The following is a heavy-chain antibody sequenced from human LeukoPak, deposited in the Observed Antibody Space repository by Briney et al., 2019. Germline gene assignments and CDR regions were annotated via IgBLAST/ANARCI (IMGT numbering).Heavy chain of an antibody. Sequence: VGSLRLSCAASGFTFSSYAMSWVRQAPGKGLEWVSAISGSGGSTYYADSVKGRFTISRDNSKNTLYLQMNSLRAEDTAVYYCAKVDGSSWEFDYWGQGTLVTVSS. D-gene: IGHD6-13*01. CDR1: GFTFSSYA. V-gene: IGHV3-23*01. CDR2: ISGSGGST. J-gene: IGHJ4*02. CDR3: AKVDGSSWEFDY.